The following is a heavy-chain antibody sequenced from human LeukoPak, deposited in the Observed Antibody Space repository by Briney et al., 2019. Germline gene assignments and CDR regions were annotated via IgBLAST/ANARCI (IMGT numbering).Heavy chain of an antibody. CDR1: EFTFSSFS. V-gene: IGHV3-21*01. Sequence: GGSLRLSCAASEFTFSSFSMNWVRQAPGKGPEWVSSISSSSSYIYYADSVKGRFTISRDNAKNSLYLQMNSLRAEDTAVYYCARDLGFGESYFDYWGQGTLVTVSS. CDR3: ARDLGFGESYFDY. D-gene: IGHD3-10*01. J-gene: IGHJ4*02. CDR2: ISSSSSYI.